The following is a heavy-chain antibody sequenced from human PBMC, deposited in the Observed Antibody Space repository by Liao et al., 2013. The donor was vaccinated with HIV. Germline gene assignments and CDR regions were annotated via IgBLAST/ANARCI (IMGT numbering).Heavy chain of an antibody. V-gene: IGHV4-4*07. CDR1: GGSISSYY. D-gene: IGHD6-13*01. CDR3: ASERAAAVAEYVQH. J-gene: IGHJ1*01. CDR2: IYSSGST. Sequence: QVQLQESGPGLVKPSETLSLTCTVSGGSISSYYWSWIRLPAGKGLEWIGRIYSSGSTNYNPSLMSRVTMSIDTSKNQFSLKLSSVTAADTAVYYCASERAAAVAEYVQHWGQGTLVTVSS.